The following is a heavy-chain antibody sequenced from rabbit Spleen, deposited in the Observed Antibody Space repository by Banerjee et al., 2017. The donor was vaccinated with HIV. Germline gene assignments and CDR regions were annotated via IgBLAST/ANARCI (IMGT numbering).Heavy chain of an antibody. V-gene: IGHV1S47*01. Sequence: QEQLVESGGGLVTLGGSLKLSCKASGIDFSSYGISWVRQAPGKGLEWIAYIYPDYGSTDYASWVNCRFTISLDNAQNTVFLQMTSLTAADTATYFCARTFYSYGYGFYTYPTYLHLWGPGTLVTVS. CDR2: IYPDYGST. J-gene: IGHJ4*01. CDR3: ARTFYSYGYGFYTYPTYLHL. CDR1: GIDFSSYG. D-gene: IGHD6-1*01.